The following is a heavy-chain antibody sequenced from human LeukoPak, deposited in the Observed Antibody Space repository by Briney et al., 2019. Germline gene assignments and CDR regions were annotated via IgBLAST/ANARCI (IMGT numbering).Heavy chain of an antibody. CDR3: ARDDIPVI. J-gene: IGHJ4*02. CDR2: ISRTGHST. D-gene: IGHD2-15*01. Sequence: PGGSLRLSCEASGFSFTDYYVTWIRQAPGKGLEWVSYISRTGHSTYYGDSVAGRFTISRDNSRNTLYLQMNSLRVEDTAVYYCARDDIPVIWGQGTLVTVSS. CDR1: GFSFTDYY. V-gene: IGHV3-11*01.